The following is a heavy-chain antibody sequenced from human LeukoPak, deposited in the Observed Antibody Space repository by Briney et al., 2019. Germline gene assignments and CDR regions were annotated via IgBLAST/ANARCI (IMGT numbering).Heavy chain of an antibody. CDR1: GFNFSSYA. CDR3: ARGRRHYYYGMDV. CDR2: ILYDGSNQ. Sequence: GGSLRLSCVASGFNFSSYAMHWVRQAPAKGLEWVTVILYDGSNQYHSDSVKGRFTISRDNSKNMLYLHVNSLRVEDTAVYYCARGRRHYYYGMDVWGQGTTVTVSS. J-gene: IGHJ6*02. V-gene: IGHV3-30-3*01. D-gene: IGHD3-10*01.